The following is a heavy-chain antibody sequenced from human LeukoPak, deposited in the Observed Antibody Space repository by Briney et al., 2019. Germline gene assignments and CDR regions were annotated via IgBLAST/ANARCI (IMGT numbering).Heavy chain of an antibody. D-gene: IGHD6-19*01. J-gene: IGHJ3*02. CDR3: ASGYSSGWSLDAFDI. Sequence: GGSLRLSCAASGFTFSSYSMNWVRQAPGKGLEWVSSISSSSSYIYYADSVKGRFTISRDNAKNSLYLQMNSLRAEDTAVYYCASGYSSGWSLDAFDIWGQGTMVTVFS. V-gene: IGHV3-21*01. CDR1: GFTFSSYS. CDR2: ISSSSSYI.